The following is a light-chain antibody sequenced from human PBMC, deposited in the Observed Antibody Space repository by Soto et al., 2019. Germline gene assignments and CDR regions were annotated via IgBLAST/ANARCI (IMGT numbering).Light chain of an antibody. CDR2: GAS. V-gene: IGKV3-20*01. J-gene: IGKJ5*01. CDR1: QSVSSSY. CDR3: QQYGSSPLIT. Sequence: EIVLTQSPGTLSFSPGERATLSCRASQSVSSSYLAWYQQKPGQAPRLLIYGASSRATGIPDRFSGSGSGTDFTLTISRLEPEDFAVYYCQQYGSSPLITFGQGTRLE.